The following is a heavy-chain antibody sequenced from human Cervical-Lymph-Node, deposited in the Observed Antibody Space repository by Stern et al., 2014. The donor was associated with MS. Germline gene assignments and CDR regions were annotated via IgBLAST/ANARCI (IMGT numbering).Heavy chain of an antibody. CDR2: IGNSVDIK. CDR3: ARVSSGLLRGMDV. D-gene: IGHD6-19*01. Sequence: VQLVESGGGLVQPGGSLRLSCAASGFTFNSYSMNWVRQAPGQGLEWVSYIGNSVDIKHYADSVKGRFTISRDNAQNSLSLQMNGLSDEDTALYFCARVSSGLLRGMDVWGQGTTVIVSS. J-gene: IGHJ6*02. CDR1: GFTFNSYS. V-gene: IGHV3-48*02.